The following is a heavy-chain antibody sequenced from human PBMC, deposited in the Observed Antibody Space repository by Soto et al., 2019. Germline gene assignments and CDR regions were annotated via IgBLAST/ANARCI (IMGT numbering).Heavy chain of an antibody. Sequence: GGSLRLSCAASGFTFSRYWMSWVRQAPGKRLERVANIKQDGSEKWYVDSVKGRFTISRDNAKNSLYLHMISLRAEDTAVYYCARGDYFDTSGPFSDAFDIWGQGTMVTVSS. CDR2: IKQDGSEK. CDR1: GFTFSRYW. V-gene: IGHV3-7*04. CDR3: ARGDYFDTSGPFSDAFDI. D-gene: IGHD3-22*01. J-gene: IGHJ3*02.